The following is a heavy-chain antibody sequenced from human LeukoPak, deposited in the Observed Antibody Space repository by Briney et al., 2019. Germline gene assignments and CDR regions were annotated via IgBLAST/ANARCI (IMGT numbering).Heavy chain of an antibody. CDR1: GFTFSTYA. D-gene: IGHD6-13*01. CDR3: AKDGYSSSRYALLNYFDY. Sequence: GGSLRLSCAASGFTFSTYAMNWVRQAPGKGLEWVSVISGSGGGSTYYADSVKGRFTISRDNSKNTLYLQMNSLRAEDTAVYYCAKDGYSSSRYALLNYFDYWGQGTLVTVSS. V-gene: IGHV3-23*01. CDR2: ISGSGGGST. J-gene: IGHJ4*02.